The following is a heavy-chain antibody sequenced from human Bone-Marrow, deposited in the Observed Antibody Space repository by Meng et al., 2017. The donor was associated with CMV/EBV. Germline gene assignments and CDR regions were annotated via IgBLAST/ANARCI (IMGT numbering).Heavy chain of an antibody. Sequence: GGSLRLSCAASGFTIGSEYWMSWIRQAPGKGLEWVANTKGDESDKHYLDSVKGRFTISRDTAKNSVYLQMNNLRVEDTAVYYCARDWPAPFAFWGQGTVVTVAS. J-gene: IGHJ4*02. CDR2: TKGDESDK. CDR3: ARDWPAPFAF. V-gene: IGHV3-7*01. CDR1: GFTIGSEYW.